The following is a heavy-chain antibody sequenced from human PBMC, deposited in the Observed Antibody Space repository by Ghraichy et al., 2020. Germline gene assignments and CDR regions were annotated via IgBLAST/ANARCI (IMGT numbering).Heavy chain of an antibody. D-gene: IGHD4-23*01. J-gene: IGHJ3*02. CDR2: IAYDGSNK. CDR1: GFTFSSYG. CDR3: AKDSGVNSDAFDI. V-gene: IGHV3-30*18. Sequence: GGSLRLSCAASGFTFSSYGMHWVRQAPGKGLEWVAVIAYDGSNKYYADSVKGRFTISRDNSKNTLYLQMNSLGAEDTAVYYCAKDSGVNSDAFDIGGQGTMVTVSS.